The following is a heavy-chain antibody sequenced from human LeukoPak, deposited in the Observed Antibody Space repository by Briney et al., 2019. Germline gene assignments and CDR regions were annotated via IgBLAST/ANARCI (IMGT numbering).Heavy chain of an antibody. CDR1: GYTFTSYG. D-gene: IGHD2-15*01. Sequence: GASVKVSCKASGYTFTSYGISWVRQAPGQGLEWMGWISSYNGNTNYAQKLQGRVTMTTDTSTSTAYMELRSLRSDDTAVYYCARAELYCSGGSCPLLDGSDIWGQGTMVTVSS. J-gene: IGHJ3*02. V-gene: IGHV1-18*01. CDR3: ARAELYCSGGSCPLLDGSDI. CDR2: ISSYNGNT.